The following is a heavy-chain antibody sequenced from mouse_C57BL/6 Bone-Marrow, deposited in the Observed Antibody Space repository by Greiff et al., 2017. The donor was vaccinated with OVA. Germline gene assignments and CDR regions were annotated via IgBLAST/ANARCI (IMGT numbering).Heavy chain of an antibody. CDR2: IWGDGST. J-gene: IGHJ3*01. CDR1: GFSLTSSG. Sequence: VQGVESGPGLVAPSQSLSITCTVSGFSLTSSGVSWVRQPPGKGLEWLGVIWGDGSTNYHSALLSRLSISKDNSKSQFFFTLNSLPTYDTATYYCAQEWFAYWGQGTLVTVSA. V-gene: IGHV2-3*01. CDR3: AQEWFAY.